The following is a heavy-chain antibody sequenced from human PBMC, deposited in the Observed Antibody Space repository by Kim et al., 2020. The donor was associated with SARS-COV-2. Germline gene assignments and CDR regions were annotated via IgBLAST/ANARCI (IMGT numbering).Heavy chain of an antibody. CDR1: GFTFSTYW. V-gene: IGHV3-74*01. CDR3: ARDPDTNGWSDFDS. J-gene: IGHJ4*02. Sequence: GGSLRLSCAASGFTFSTYWMHWVRQAPGKGLVWVSRIKSDGSRTAYADSVKGRFTISRDNAKNTVFLQMNSLRAEDTAIYYCARDPDTNGWSDFDSWGQGTLVTVSS. D-gene: IGHD6-19*01. CDR2: IKSDGSRT.